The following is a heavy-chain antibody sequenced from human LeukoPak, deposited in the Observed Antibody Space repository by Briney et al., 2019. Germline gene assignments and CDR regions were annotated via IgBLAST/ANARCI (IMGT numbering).Heavy chain of an antibody. V-gene: IGHV3-72*01. CDR2: IRNKVNGYTT. CDR3: ARTYGGSWDTTCFDY. CDR1: GFLFSDHY. Sequence: PGGSLRLSCAASGFLFSDHYMDWVRQAPGKGLEWVGRIRNKVNGYTTEYAASVKGRFTISRDDSTNSLYLQMNSLKIEDTALYFCARTYGGSWDTTCFDYWGQGTLVTVSS. J-gene: IGHJ4*02. D-gene: IGHD6-13*01.